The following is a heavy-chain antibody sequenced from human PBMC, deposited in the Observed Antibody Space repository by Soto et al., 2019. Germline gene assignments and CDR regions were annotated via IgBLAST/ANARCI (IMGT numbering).Heavy chain of an antibody. J-gene: IGHJ3*02. CDR2: IIPIFGTA. CDR1: GGTFSSYA. D-gene: IGHD3-22*01. Sequence: QVQLVQSGAEVKKPGSSVKVSCKASGGTFSSYAISWVRQAPGQGLEWMGGIIPIFGTANYAQKFQGRLTITADESTSTAYMELSSLRSEDTAVYYCARSRVTYYYDRRAFDIWGQGTMVTVSS. CDR3: ARSRVTYYYDRRAFDI. V-gene: IGHV1-69*01.